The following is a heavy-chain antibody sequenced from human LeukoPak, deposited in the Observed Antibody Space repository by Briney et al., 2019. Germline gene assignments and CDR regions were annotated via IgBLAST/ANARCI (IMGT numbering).Heavy chain of an antibody. J-gene: IGHJ4*02. V-gene: IGHV3-74*01. CDR2: IYGDGSFT. CDR1: GFTFSNFW. Sequence: GGSLRLSCAASGFTFSNFWMHWVRQAPGKGLVWVALIYGDGSFTRYADSVKGRFTISRDNAKNTVYLQMNSLRAEDTAVYYCAKDVAPPMIVVVITPDWGQGTLVTVSS. CDR3: AKDVAPPMIVVVITPD. D-gene: IGHD3-22*01.